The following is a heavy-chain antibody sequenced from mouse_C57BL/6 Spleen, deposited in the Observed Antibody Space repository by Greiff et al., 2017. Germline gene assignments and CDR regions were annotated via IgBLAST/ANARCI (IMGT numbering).Heavy chain of an antibody. CDR1: GYTFTDYN. CDR3: AREATFADWYFDV. D-gene: IGHD3-2*02. Sequence: DVKLQESGPELVKPGASVKMSCKASGYTFTDYNMHWVKQSHGKSLEWIGYINPNNGGTSYNQKFKGKATLTVNKSSSTAYMELRSLTSEDSAVYYCAREATFADWYFDVWGTGTTVTVSS. V-gene: IGHV1-22*01. J-gene: IGHJ1*03. CDR2: INPNNGGT.